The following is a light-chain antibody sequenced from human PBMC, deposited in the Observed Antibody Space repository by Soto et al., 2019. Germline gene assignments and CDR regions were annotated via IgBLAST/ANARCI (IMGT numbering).Light chain of an antibody. Sequence: EIVLTQSPGTLSLSPGERATLSCRASQSITNNYLAWYQQKPGRAHRLLIYGASSRATGIPARFSGSGSGTDFTLTISSLQSEDFAVYYCQQYNNWLGTFGQGTKVDIK. CDR2: GAS. V-gene: IGKV3-20*01. CDR1: QSITNNY. CDR3: QQYNNWLGT. J-gene: IGKJ1*01.